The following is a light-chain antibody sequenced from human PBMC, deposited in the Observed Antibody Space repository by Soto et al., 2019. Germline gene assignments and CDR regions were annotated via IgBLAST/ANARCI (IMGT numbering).Light chain of an antibody. J-gene: IGLJ1*01. CDR3: ASFSNSTFV. Sequence: QSVLTQPASMSGSPGQSITISCTGRSSDIGNYKYVSWYQQHPGKAPKLIIYEVSNRPSGVSLRFSGSKSANTASLTLSGLQADDEAEYYCASFSNSTFVFGSGTKVTVL. CDR1: SSDIGNYKY. V-gene: IGLV2-14*01. CDR2: EVS.